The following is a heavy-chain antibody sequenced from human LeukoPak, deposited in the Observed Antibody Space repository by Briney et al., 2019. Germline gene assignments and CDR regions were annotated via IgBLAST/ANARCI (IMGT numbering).Heavy chain of an antibody. CDR1: GFTFNNYW. J-gene: IGHJ4*02. Sequence: GGSLRLSCAASGFTFNNYWMSWVRQAPGKGLEWVANIKQDGSEKYYVDSVKGRFTISRDNAKNSLYLQMNSLRAEDTAVYYCARAYYWGQGTLVTVAS. V-gene: IGHV3-7*01. CDR2: IKQDGSEK. CDR3: ARAYY.